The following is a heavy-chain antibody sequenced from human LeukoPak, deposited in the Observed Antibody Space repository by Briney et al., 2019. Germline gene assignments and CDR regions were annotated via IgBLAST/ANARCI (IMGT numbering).Heavy chain of an antibody. CDR2: ISYDGSNK. Sequence: PGGSLRLSCAASGFTFSSYAMHWVRQAPGKGLEWVAVISYDGSNKYYADSVKGRFTISRDNSKNTLYLQMNSLRAEDTALYYCAEDIRYSGSYGGAFDIWGQGTMVTVSS. CDR1: GFTFSSYA. J-gene: IGHJ3*02. D-gene: IGHD1-26*01. V-gene: IGHV3-30*04. CDR3: AEDIRYSGSYGGAFDI.